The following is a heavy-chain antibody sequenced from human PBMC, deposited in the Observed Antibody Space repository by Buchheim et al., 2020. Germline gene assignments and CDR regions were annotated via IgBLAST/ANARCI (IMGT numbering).Heavy chain of an antibody. D-gene: IGHD3-22*01. CDR1: GFSFSDFY. CDR2: ISNGATTI. V-gene: IGHV3-11*01. J-gene: IGHJ4*02. CDR3: ARVRGYFDTSGYYYPFYFDS. Sequence: QEQLVESGGGLVKPGGSLRLSCAASGFSFSDFYMTWIRQAPGKGLEWVSYISNGATTIFYADSVKGRFTISRDNAEKSLYLQMNSLRADDTAVYYCARVRGYFDTSGYYYPFYFDSWGQGTL.